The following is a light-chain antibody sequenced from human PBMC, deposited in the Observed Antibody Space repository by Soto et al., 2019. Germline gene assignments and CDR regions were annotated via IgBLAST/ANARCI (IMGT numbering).Light chain of an antibody. CDR2: KAS. Sequence: DIQMTQSPSTLSASVGDRVTITCRASQSITTWLAWYQQKPGKAPKLLIYKASSLESGVPSRFSGSGSGTEFTLTISSLQPDDVATYYCQQYNTYLWTFGHGTKVEIK. CDR3: QQYNTYLWT. CDR1: QSITTW. J-gene: IGKJ1*01. V-gene: IGKV1-5*03.